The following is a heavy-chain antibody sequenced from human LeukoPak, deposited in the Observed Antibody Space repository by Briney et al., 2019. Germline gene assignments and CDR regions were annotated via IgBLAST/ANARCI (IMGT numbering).Heavy chain of an antibody. CDR3: ARQPTVKRGAVASNFDY. CDR2: IYYNGIT. D-gene: IGHD6-19*01. J-gene: IGHJ4*02. Sequence: NPSGTLSLTCSVSGGLITSTIHYWAWIRQPPGQGLEWTASIYYNGITYYNASLESRVTMSVDTSRNQFSLRLSSVSAADTSVYYCARQPTVKRGAVASNFDYWGQGTLVTVSS. V-gene: IGHV4-39*01. CDR1: GGLITSTIHY.